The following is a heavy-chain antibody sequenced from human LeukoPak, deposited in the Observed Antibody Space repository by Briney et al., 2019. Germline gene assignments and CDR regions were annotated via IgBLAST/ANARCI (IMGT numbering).Heavy chain of an antibody. CDR1: GGSVSSDRYY. J-gene: IGHJ5*02. CDR2: VYSSGST. Sequence: SQSLSLNCTVSGGSVSSDRYYWNWIRQSAGKGLEWIGRVYSSGSTNYNPSLKSRVTISVDTSKNQFSLQLSSVTTADTALYYCARDGPRYWFDPWGQGHMVTVSS. CDR3: ARDGPRYWFDP. V-gene: IGHV4-61*02.